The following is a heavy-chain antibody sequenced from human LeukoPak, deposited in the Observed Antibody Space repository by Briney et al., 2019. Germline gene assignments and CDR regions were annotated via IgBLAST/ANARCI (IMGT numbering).Heavy chain of an antibody. CDR2: IYYTGST. CDR1: GGSISTYY. J-gene: IGHJ3*02. CDR3: ARTSTRIVDAFDI. D-gene: IGHD1-1*01. Sequence: PSETLSLTCTVSGGSISTYYWSWIRQPPGKGLEWINYIYYTGSTNYNPSLKSRVTISLDTSKNQFSLKLSSVTAADTAVYYCARTSTRIVDAFDIWGQGTMVTASS. V-gene: IGHV4-59*12.